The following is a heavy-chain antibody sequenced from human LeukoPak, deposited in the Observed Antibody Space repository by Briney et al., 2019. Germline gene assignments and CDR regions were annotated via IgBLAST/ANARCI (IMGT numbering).Heavy chain of an antibody. J-gene: IGHJ4*02. D-gene: IGHD2-21*02. V-gene: IGHV1-46*01. Sequence: ASVKVSCKASGYILSSYNMHWVRQAPGQGLEWVGIINPSGGDTKYAQKLQGRVTLTRDKSTSTVYMELSSLTSDDTAVYYCARTYCAEDCSIRYFDYWGQGTLVTVSS. CDR1: GYILSSYN. CDR3: ARTYCAEDCSIRYFDY. CDR2: INPSGGDT.